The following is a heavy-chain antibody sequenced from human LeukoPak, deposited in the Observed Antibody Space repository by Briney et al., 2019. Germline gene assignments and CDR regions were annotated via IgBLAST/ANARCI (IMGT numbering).Heavy chain of an antibody. D-gene: IGHD1-14*01. Sequence: ASVTVSCKTSGYTFTGYYMHWVRQAPGQGLEWMGRINPNSGDTNYAQKFQGRVTMTGDTSITTAYMELNSLRSDDTAVYYCAKAKPQGSDRDFDYWGQGTLVTVSS. CDR1: GYTFTGYY. CDR2: INPNSGDT. CDR3: AKAKPQGSDRDFDY. J-gene: IGHJ4*02. V-gene: IGHV1-2*06.